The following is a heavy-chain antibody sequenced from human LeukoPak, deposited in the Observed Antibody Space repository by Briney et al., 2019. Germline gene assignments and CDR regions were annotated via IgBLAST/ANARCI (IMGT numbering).Heavy chain of an antibody. CDR2: IYFSGST. V-gene: IGHV4-39*01. J-gene: IGHJ5*02. Sequence: SETLSLTCPVSGGSLSNSHSYWAWIRQSPGKGLEWIGSIYFSGSTDYNPSLRSRVTISVDTSKNQFSLKLTSVTAADTGVYYCARPVRVAAGSPFDPWGQGTLVIVSS. D-gene: IGHD6-13*01. CDR3: ARPVRVAAGSPFDP. CDR1: GGSLSNSHSY.